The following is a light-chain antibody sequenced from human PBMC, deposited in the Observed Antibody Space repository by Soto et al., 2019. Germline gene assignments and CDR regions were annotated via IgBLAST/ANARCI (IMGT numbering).Light chain of an antibody. Sequence: EIVFTQSPGSLSLSPGERATLSCRASQSVNFYLAWYQQKPGQAPRLLISDASSRATDVPDRFSGSGSGTDFSLTISRXEPEDFAVYYCQQYGDSPVTFGQGTKVDIK. CDR3: QQYGDSPVT. J-gene: IGKJ1*01. CDR2: DAS. V-gene: IGKV3-20*01. CDR1: QSVNFY.